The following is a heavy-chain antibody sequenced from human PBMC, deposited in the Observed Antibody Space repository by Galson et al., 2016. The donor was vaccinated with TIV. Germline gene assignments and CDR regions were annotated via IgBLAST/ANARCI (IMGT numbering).Heavy chain of an antibody. CDR2: VYSTGNT. D-gene: IGHD3-22*01. CDR1: EITVSDNF. V-gene: IGHV3-66*03. Sequence: SLRLSCAASEITVSDNFMSWVRQAPGGGLQWVATVYSTGNTYYADSVKGRFTISRDNSRNTLYLRMSGLRPEDTAVYYCARDRYYDASGYYYYYYGLDVWGQGPTVTVSS. CDR3: ARDRYYDASGYYYYYYGLDV. J-gene: IGHJ6*02.